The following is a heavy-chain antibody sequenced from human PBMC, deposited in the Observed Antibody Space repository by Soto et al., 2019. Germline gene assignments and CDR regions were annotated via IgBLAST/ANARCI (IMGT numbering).Heavy chain of an antibody. J-gene: IGHJ4*02. CDR1: GGTSSSYA. CDR2: IIPIFGTA. CDR3: ARWDAAAGTFDY. V-gene: IGHV1-69*06. D-gene: IGHD6-13*01. Sequence: SVKVSCKASGGTSSSYAISWVRQAPGQGLEWMGGIIPIFGTANYAQKFQGRVTITADKSTSTAYMELSSLRSEDTAVYYCARWDAAAGTFDYWGQGTLVTVSS.